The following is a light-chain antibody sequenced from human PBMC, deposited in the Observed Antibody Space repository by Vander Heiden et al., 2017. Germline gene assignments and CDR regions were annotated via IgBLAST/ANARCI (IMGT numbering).Light chain of an antibody. J-gene: IGKJ4*01. CDR2: LGS. CDR1: QSLLYSNGYNY. V-gene: IGKV2-28*01. Sequence: DIVMTQSPLSLPVTPGEPASMSCRSSQSLLYSNGYNYLDWYVQKPGQSPQLLIYLGSNRASGVPDRFSGRGSGTDFTLKISRVEAEDVGIYYCMQALPTSALTFGGGTKVEIK. CDR3: MQALPTSALT.